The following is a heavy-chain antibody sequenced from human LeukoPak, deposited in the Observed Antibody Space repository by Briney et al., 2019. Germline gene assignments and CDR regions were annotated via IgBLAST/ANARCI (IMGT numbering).Heavy chain of an antibody. V-gene: IGHV4-4*07. J-gene: IGHJ6*03. D-gene: IGHD1-20*01. CDR2: IYTSGST. Sequence: SETLSLTCTVSGGSISSYYWSWIRQPAGKGLEWIGRIYTSGSTNYNPSLKSRVTMSVDTSKNQFSLKLSSVTAADTAVYYCARQVTGQYYYYYYYMDVWGKGTTVTVSS. CDR3: ARQVTGQYYYYYYYMDV. CDR1: GGSISSYY.